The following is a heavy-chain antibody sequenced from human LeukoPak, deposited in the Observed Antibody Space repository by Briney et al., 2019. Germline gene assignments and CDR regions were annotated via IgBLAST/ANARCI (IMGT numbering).Heavy chain of an antibody. J-gene: IGHJ4*02. V-gene: IGHV1-2*02. CDR3: ARVKSRGYSGYDLDFDY. Sequence: SVKVSCKASGYTFTRYYMHWGRQSPGHGGEWRGWINPKSGVTNYAQTFPGRVTMTRDTSISTAYMGLSRLRSDDTAVYYCARVKSRGYSGYDLDFDYWGQATLVTVSS. CDR2: INPKSGVT. D-gene: IGHD5-12*01. CDR1: GYTFTRYY.